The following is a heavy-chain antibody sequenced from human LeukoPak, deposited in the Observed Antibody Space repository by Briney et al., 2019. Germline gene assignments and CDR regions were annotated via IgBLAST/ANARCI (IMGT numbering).Heavy chain of an antibody. D-gene: IGHD3-22*01. Sequence: SETLSLTCAVYGGSFSGYYWSWIRQPPGKGLEWIGEINHSGSTNYNPSLKSRVTISVDTSENRFSLKLSSVTAADTAVYYCARGRSDYLRYYFDHWGQGTLVTVSS. CDR1: GGSFSGYY. J-gene: IGHJ4*02. CDR3: ARGRSDYLRYYFDH. CDR2: INHSGST. V-gene: IGHV4-34*01.